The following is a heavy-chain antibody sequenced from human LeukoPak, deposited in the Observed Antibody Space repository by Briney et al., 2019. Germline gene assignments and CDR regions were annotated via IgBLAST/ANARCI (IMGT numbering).Heavy chain of an antibody. Sequence: PGGSLRLSCAASGFTYSSYSMNWVRQAPGKGLEWVSYLSSSSSTIYYPFSVKGRFTISRDNAKNSLYLQLNSLTADDSTVYYCARKDYSNTCCDLSSFYYWGQETLVSVSS. CDR1: GFTYSSYS. CDR2: LSSSSSTI. V-gene: IGHV3-48*01. J-gene: IGHJ4*02. D-gene: IGHD2-2*01. CDR3: ARKDYSNTCCDLSSFYY.